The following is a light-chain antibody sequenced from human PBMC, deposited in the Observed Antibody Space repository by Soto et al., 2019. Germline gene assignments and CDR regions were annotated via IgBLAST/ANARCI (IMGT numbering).Light chain of an antibody. J-gene: IGLJ1*01. CDR1: SSDVGNYNY. CDR2: DVS. CDR3: SSYTSSTTLYV. V-gene: IGLV2-14*03. Sequence: SALTQPASVSGSPGQSITISCTGASSDVGNYNYVSWYQQHPGKAPKLIIYDVSNRPSGVSNRFSGSKSGNTASLTISGLQAEDEADYYCSSYTSSTTLYVFGTGTKGTVL.